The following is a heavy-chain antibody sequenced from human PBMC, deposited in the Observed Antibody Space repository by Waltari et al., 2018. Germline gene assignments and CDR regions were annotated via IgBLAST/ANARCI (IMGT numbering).Heavy chain of an antibody. CDR3: ARGYCSGGSCYGDAFDI. V-gene: IGHV1-2*06. D-gene: IGHD2-15*01. J-gene: IGHJ3*02. Sequence: QVQLVQSGAEVKKPGASVKVSCKASGYTFTGYYMPWVRQAPGQGLEWMGRINPNSGGTNYAQKFQGRVTMTRDTSISTAYMELSRLRSDDTAVYYCARGYCSGGSCYGDAFDIWGQGTMVTVSS. CDR1: GYTFTGYY. CDR2: INPNSGGT.